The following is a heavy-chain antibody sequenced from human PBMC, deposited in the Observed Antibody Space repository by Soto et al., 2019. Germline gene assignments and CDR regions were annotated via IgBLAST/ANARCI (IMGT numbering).Heavy chain of an antibody. CDR3: AKVMDYYDSSGHMDV. J-gene: IGHJ6*02. CDR2: ISGSGGST. CDR1: GFTFSSYA. D-gene: IGHD3-22*01. V-gene: IGHV3-23*01. Sequence: GGSLRLSCXASGFTFSSYAMSWVRQAPGKGLEWVSAISGSGGSTYYADSVKGRFTISRDNSKNTLYLQMNSLRAEDTAVYYCAKVMDYYDSSGHMDVWGQGTTVTVSS.